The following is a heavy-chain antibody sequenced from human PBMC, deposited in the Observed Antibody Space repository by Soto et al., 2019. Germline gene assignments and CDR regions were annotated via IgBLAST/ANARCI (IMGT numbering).Heavy chain of an antibody. J-gene: IGHJ1*01. Sequence: QVQLVESGGGLVKPGGSLRLSCAASGFTFSDYYMSWIRQAPGKGLEWVSHISGSGSTIYFADSVKGRFTISRDNAKNSLYLQMNSLRAEDTAVYYCARDCSSSSCYGYFPHWGQGTRVTVSS. CDR1: GFTFSDYY. V-gene: IGHV3-11*01. D-gene: IGHD2-2*01. CDR3: ARDCSSSSCYGYFPH. CDR2: ISGSGSTI.